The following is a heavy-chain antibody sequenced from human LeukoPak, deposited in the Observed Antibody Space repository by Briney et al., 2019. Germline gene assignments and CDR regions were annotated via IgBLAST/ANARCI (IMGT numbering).Heavy chain of an antibody. CDR3: AKVIDCSGGNCYYYFDY. CDR1: GFTFSTYA. CDR2: ISGSGHST. D-gene: IGHD2-15*01. V-gene: IGHV3-23*01. J-gene: IGHJ4*02. Sequence: GGSLRLSCAASGFTFSTYAMSWVRQAPGKGLEWVSVISGSGHSTYYADSVKGRFIISRDNSKNTLFLQMNSLRAEDTALYYCAKVIDCSGGNCYYYFDYWGQGTLVTVSS.